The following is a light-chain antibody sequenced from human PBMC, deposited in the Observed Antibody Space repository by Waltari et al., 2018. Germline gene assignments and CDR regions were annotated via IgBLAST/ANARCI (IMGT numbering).Light chain of an antibody. CDR1: QSVGTW. CDR3: QQYSSFST. J-gene: IGKJ2*01. V-gene: IGKV1-5*03. Sequence: DIQITQPPSTMSASVGDRVTISCRASQSVGTWLAWYQQKPGKAPKLLIYMASSLESGVPSRFSGSGSGTEFTLTISSLQPDDFATYSCQQYSSFSTFGQGTKVDI. CDR2: MAS.